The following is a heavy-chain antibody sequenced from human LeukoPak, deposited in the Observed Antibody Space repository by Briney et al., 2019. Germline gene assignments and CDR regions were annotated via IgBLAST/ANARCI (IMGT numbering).Heavy chain of an antibody. J-gene: IGHJ4*02. CDR2: ISYDGSNK. V-gene: IGHV3-30*18. Sequence: GGSLRLSCAASGFTFSSYGMHWVRQAPGKGLEWAAVISYDGSNKYYADSVKGRFTISRDNSKNTLYLQMNSLRAEDTAVYYCAKDGAGEAAAAGDYWGQGTLVTVSS. D-gene: IGHD6-13*01. CDR1: GFTFSSYG. CDR3: AKDGAGEAAAAGDY.